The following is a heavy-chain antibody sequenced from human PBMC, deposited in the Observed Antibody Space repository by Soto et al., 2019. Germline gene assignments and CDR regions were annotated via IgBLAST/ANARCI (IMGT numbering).Heavy chain of an antibody. J-gene: IGHJ5*02. CDR1: GFTFSSYS. CDR2: ISSSSSYI. D-gene: IGHD6-13*01. Sequence: EVQLVESGGGLVKPGGSLRLSCAASGFTFSSYSMNWVRQAPGKRLEWVSSISSSSSYIYYADSVKGRSTISRDNAKNSLYLQMNRLRAEDTAVYYCARDHQQQLVRDWFDPWGQGTLVTVSS. V-gene: IGHV3-21*01. CDR3: ARDHQQQLVRDWFDP.